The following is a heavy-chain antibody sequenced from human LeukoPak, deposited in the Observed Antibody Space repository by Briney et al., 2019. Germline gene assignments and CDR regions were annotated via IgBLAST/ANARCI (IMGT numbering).Heavy chain of an antibody. D-gene: IGHD3-22*01. CDR3: ARESDSSGYYGHNWFDP. CDR2: IYASGST. Sequence: PSETLSLTCTVSGGSISSYYWSWIRLPPGKGLECIGYIYASGSTNYNPSLESRVTISVDTSKNQFSLKLSSVTAADTAVYYCARESDSSGYYGHNWFDPWGQGTLVTVSS. J-gene: IGHJ5*02. V-gene: IGHV4-59*12. CDR1: GGSISSYY.